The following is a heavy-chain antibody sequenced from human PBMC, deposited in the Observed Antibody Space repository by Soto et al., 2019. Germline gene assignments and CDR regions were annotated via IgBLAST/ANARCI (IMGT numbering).Heavy chain of an antibody. V-gene: IGHV3-7*01. Sequence: GGSLRLSCATSDFTISPYWMTWVRQTPGQGLEFVANIKEDGSVTNYVDSVKGRFTISRDNAKNSLYLRMNSLRAEDTAVYYCGTDQWGGAFDLWGRGTTVTVS. CDR3: GTDQWGGAFDL. J-gene: IGHJ3*01. D-gene: IGHD3-10*01. CDR2: IKEDGSVT. CDR1: DFTISPYW.